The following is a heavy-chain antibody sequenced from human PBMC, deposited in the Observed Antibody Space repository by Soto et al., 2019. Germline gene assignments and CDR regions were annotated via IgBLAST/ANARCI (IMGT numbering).Heavy chain of an antibody. Sequence: QVQLVQSGAEVKKPGASVKVSCKASGYTFTSYGISWVRQAPGQGLEWMGWISAYNGNTNYAQKLQGRVTMTTDTSTSTAYMELRSLRADDTAVYYCARDITIFGVVIIELDYWGQGTLVTVSS. V-gene: IGHV1-18*01. J-gene: IGHJ4*02. CDR2: ISAYNGNT. D-gene: IGHD3-3*01. CDR1: GYTFTSYG. CDR3: ARDITIFGVVIIELDY.